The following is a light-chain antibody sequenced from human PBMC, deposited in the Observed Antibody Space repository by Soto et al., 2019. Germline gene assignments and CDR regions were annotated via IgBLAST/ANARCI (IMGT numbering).Light chain of an antibody. J-gene: IGKJ5*01. V-gene: IGKV3-11*01. CDR3: QQRSNRIT. CDR2: DIS. Sequence: EFVLTQSPATLSLSPGERAILSCRASQSVAGSLSWYQQKPGQAPRLLIYDISTRAAAIPARFSGSGSGTYFALTVSSLEPEDFALYYCQQRSNRITFGQGTRLEIK. CDR1: QSVAGS.